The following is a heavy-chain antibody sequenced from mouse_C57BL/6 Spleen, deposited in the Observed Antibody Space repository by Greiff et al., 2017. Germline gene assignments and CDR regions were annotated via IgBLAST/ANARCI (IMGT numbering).Heavy chain of an antibody. Sequence: QVQLQQSGTELVKPGASVKLSCKASGYTFTSYWMHWVKQRPGQGLEWIGNINPSNGGTNYNEKFKSKGTLTVDKSASTAYMQLSSLTSEDSAVYYCARGDSSYGYYAMDGWGQGISVTVSS. J-gene: IGHJ4*01. D-gene: IGHD1-1*01. V-gene: IGHV1-53*01. CDR2: INPSNGGT. CDR3: ARGDSSYGYYAMDG. CDR1: GYTFTSYW.